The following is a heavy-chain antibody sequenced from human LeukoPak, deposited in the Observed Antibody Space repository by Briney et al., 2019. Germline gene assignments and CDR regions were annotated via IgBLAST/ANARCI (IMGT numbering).Heavy chain of an antibody. CDR1: GFTFSSHW. CDR2: IKQDGSEK. J-gene: IGHJ4*02. Sequence: GGSLRLSCAASGFTFSSHWMSWVRQAPGKGLEWVAHIKQDGSEKQYMDSVRGRFTISRDNTKNPMYLQMDSLRDEDTAVYYCARAGRSFYGGSSDYWGQGTLVTVSS. CDR3: ARAGRSFYGGSSDY. D-gene: IGHD4-23*01. V-gene: IGHV3-7*01.